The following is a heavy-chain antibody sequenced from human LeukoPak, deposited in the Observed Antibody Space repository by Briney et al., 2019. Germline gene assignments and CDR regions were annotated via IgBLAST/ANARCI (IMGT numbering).Heavy chain of an antibody. CDR2: ISSSSSYI. D-gene: IGHD6-13*01. CDR3: ARGYSSSWSIFDY. CDR1: GFTFSSYS. J-gene: IGHJ4*02. V-gene: IGHV3-21*01. Sequence: GGSLRLSCAASGFTFSSYSMNWVRQAPGKGLEWVSSISSSSSYIYYADSVKGRFTISRGNAKNSLYLQMNSLRAEDTAVYYCARGYSSSWSIFDYWGQGTLVTVSS.